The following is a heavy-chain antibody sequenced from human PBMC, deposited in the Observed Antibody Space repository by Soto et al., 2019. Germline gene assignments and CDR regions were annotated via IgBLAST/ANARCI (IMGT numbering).Heavy chain of an antibody. J-gene: IGHJ4*02. CDR2: IIPIFGTA. CDR1: GGTFSSYA. CDR3: AGPSPKSYDSSGYYYVH. V-gene: IGHV1-69*12. D-gene: IGHD3-22*01. Sequence: QVQLVQSGAEVKKPGSSVKVSCKASGGTFSSYAISWVRQAPGQGLEWMGGIIPIFGTANYAQKFQGRVTITADESTITAYMALSSLRSEETAVYYCAGPSPKSYDSSGYYYVHWGQGTLVTVSS.